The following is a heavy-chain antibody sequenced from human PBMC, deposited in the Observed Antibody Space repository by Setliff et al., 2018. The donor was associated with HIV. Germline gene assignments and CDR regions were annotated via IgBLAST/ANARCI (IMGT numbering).Heavy chain of an antibody. CDR1: GGSISSYY. D-gene: IGHD2-21*01. J-gene: IGHJ4*02. CDR2: ISHTGST. V-gene: IGHV4-59*01. CDR3: ARVHLYDATAYYSSFES. Sequence: SETLSLTCTVSGGSISSYYWTWNRQPPGKGLEWIGYISHTGSTNFNPSLKSRVSMSVDLSKNQFSLHLVSVTAADTAVYFCARVHLYDATAYYSSFESWGPGILVTVSS.